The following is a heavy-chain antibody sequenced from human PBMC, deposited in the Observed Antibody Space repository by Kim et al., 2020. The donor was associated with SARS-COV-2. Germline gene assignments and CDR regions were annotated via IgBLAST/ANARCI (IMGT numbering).Heavy chain of an antibody. D-gene: IGHD3-3*01. J-gene: IGHJ6*03. Sequence: KGRFTISRDNAKNTLYLQMNSLRAEDTAVYYCARVRFLEWISYYYYYMDVWGKGTTVTVSS. V-gene: IGHV3-66*01. CDR3: ARVRFLEWISYYYYYMDV.